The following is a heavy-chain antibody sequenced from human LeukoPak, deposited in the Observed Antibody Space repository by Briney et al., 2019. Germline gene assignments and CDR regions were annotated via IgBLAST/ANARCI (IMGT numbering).Heavy chain of an antibody. CDR1: GYGFTTYW. J-gene: IGHJ4*02. CDR3: ARLNTNVPDY. D-gene: IGHD2-8*01. CDR2: IFPGDSDT. Sequence: GESLKISCKSSGYGFTTYWIGWVRQMPGKGLEWVGIIFPGDSDTIYSPSFQGQVTISADYSINTAYLHWSSLRASDTAIYYCARLNTNVPDYWGQGTLDTVSS. V-gene: IGHV5-51*01.